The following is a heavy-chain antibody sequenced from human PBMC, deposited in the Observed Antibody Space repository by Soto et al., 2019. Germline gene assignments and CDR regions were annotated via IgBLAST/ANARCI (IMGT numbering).Heavy chain of an antibody. CDR2: IYYSGST. D-gene: IGHD4-17*01. CDR3: ARDDYGDKGAFDI. Sequence: LSLTCTVSGGSIIRGGYYWSWIRQHPGKGLEWIGYIYYSGSTYYNPSLKSRVTISVDTSKNQFSLKLSYVTAADTAVYYCARDDYGDKGAFDIWGQGTMVTVSS. J-gene: IGHJ3*02. V-gene: IGHV4-31*03. CDR1: GGSIIRGGYY.